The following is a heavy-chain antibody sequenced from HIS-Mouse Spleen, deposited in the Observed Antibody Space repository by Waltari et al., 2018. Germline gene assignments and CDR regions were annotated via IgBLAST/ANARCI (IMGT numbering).Heavy chain of an antibody. J-gene: IGHJ4*02. CDR3: ARVSSGGSDFDY. Sequence: QVQLVESGGGVVQPGRSLRLSCAASGFTFSSYGMHWVRQAPGKGVEGRGWINPNSGGTNYAQKFQGRVTMTRDTSISTAYMELSRLRSDDTAVYYCARVSSGGSDFDYWGQGTLVTVSS. D-gene: IGHD3-16*01. CDR2: INPNSGGT. CDR1: GFTFSSYG. V-gene: IGHV1-2*02.